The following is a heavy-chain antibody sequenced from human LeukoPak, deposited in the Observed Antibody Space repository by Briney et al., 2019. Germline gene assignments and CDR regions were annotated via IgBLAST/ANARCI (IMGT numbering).Heavy chain of an antibody. J-gene: IGHJ4*02. Sequence: SVKVSCKASGGTFSSYAISWVRQAPGQGLEWMGGIIPIFGTANYAQKFQGRVTVTADESTSTAYMELSSLRSEDTAVYYCASPLDYYDSSGYMWGQGTLVTVSS. V-gene: IGHV1-69*13. CDR1: GGTFSSYA. CDR3: ASPLDYYDSSGYM. CDR2: IIPIFGTA. D-gene: IGHD3-22*01.